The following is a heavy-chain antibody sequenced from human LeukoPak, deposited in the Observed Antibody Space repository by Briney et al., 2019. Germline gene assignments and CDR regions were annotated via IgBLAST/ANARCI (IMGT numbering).Heavy chain of an antibody. V-gene: IGHV1-69*02. J-gene: IGHJ6*03. Sequence: ASVKVSCKASGGTFSSYTISWVRQAPGQGLEWMGRIIHILGIANYAQKFQGRVTITADKSTSTAYMELSSLRSEDTAVYYCARGTCHIAAAGQLSYYYYYYYMDVWGKGTTVTVSS. D-gene: IGHD6-13*01. CDR3: ARGTCHIAAAGQLSYYYYYYYMDV. CDR1: GGTFSSYT. CDR2: IIHILGIA.